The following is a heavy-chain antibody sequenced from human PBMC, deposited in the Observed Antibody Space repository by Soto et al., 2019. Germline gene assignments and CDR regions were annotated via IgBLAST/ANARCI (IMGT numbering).Heavy chain of an antibody. D-gene: IGHD6-13*01. CDR2: IYYSGST. Sequence: TLSPSRSVSVGSIRSGSYYWSWLRQPPGKGLEWIGYIYYSGSTNYNPSLKRRVTISVDTPKNQFSLKLSSVTAADTAVYYCARDPSSSCSGKRDYYGMDVWGQGTTVTVSS. CDR1: VGSIRSGSYY. CDR3: ARDPSSSCSGKRDYYGMDV. V-gene: IGHV4-61*01. J-gene: IGHJ6*02.